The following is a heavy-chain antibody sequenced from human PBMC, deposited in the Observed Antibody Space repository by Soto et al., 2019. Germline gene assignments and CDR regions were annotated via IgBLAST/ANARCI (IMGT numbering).Heavy chain of an antibody. V-gene: IGHV4-39*01. CDR2: IYYSGST. Sequence: SETLSLTCTVSGGSISSYYWGWIRQPPGKGLEWIGSIYYSGSTYYNPSLKSRVTISVDTSKNQFSLQLTSVTAADTAVYYCASLRSRWNIDYWGQGTLVTVSS. CDR3: ASLRSRWNIDY. D-gene: IGHD6-13*01. CDR1: GGSISSYY. J-gene: IGHJ4*02.